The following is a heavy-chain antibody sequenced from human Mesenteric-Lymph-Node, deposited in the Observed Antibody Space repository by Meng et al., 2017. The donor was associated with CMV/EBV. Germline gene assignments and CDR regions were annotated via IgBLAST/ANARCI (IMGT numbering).Heavy chain of an antibody. Sequence: GGSLRLSCAASGFTFSSYALHWVRQAPGKGLEWVALISSDGTNQYYADSMRGRFTVSRDNSKNTLYLQMSSLRPEDTAVYYCARAQVAGLSYNHYGMDVWGQGTTVTVSS. CDR1: GFTFSSYA. V-gene: IGHV3-30-3*01. J-gene: IGHJ6*02. CDR3: ARAQVAGLSYNHYGMDV. D-gene: IGHD6-19*01. CDR2: ISSDGTNQ.